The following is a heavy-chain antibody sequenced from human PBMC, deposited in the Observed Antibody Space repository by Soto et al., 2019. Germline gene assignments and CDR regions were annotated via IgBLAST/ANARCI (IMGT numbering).Heavy chain of an antibody. CDR2: INPSGGST. V-gene: IGHV1-46*01. J-gene: IGHJ5*02. CDR1: GYTFTSYY. Sequence: GASVKVSCKASGYTFTSYYMHWVRQAPGQGLEWMGIINPSGGSTSYAQKFQGRVTMTRDTSTSTVYMELSSLRSEDTAVYYCARTHRDYDFWSGYSDLNRFDPWGQGTLVTVSS. D-gene: IGHD3-3*01. CDR3: ARTHRDYDFWSGYSDLNRFDP.